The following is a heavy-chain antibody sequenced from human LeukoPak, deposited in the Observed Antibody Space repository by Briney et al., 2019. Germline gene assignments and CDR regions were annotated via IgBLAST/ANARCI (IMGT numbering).Heavy chain of an antibody. Sequence: SETLSLTCTVSGRSISGYYWSWIRPPAGEGLEWIGRIFTSGSTNYNPSLKGRLTISLDKSRNQFSLKLSSVTAADTAVYYCARERATVTTEVDSWGQGILVTVSS. CDR1: GRSISGYY. D-gene: IGHD4-17*01. CDR3: ARERATVTTEVDS. J-gene: IGHJ4*02. V-gene: IGHV4-4*07. CDR2: IFTSGST.